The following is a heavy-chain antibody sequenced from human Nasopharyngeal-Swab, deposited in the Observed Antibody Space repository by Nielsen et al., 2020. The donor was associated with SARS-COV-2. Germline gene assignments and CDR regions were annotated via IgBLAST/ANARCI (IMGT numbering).Heavy chain of an antibody. CDR1: GGSISSRSYY. V-gene: IGHV4-39*01. J-gene: IGHJ5*02. Sequence: SETLSLTCTVSGGSISSRSYYWGWIRQPPGKGLEWIGSIYYSGRTYYNPSLKSRVTISVDTSKNQFSLKLSSVTAADTAVYYCARPYYDSSGYDAWFDPWGQGTLVTVSS. CDR3: ARPYYDSSGYDAWFDP. CDR2: IYYSGRT. D-gene: IGHD3-22*01.